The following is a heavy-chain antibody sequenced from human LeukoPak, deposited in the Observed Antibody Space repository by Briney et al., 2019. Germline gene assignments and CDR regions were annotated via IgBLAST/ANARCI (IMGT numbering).Heavy chain of an antibody. Sequence: GGPLRLSCAASGFNFTDYYISWIRQAPGKGLEWVSFISCSGSPINYADSLKGRFTISRDNTKNSLYLQMNSLRAEDTAVYYCAREGRYYGSGNYYLRYYGMDVWGQGTTVTVSS. CDR3: AREGRYYGSGNYYLRYYGMDV. D-gene: IGHD3-10*01. CDR2: ISCSGSPI. J-gene: IGHJ6*02. CDR1: GFNFTDYY. V-gene: IGHV3-11*01.